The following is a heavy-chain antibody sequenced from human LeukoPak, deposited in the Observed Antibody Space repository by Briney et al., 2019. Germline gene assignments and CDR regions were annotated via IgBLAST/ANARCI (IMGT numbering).Heavy chain of an antibody. CDR2: IIPILGIA. CDR1: GGTFSSYA. D-gene: IGHD3-10*01. CDR3: AKVTSMVRGAHLDY. J-gene: IGHJ4*02. Sequence: SVKVSCKASGGTFSSYAISWVRQTPGQGLEWMGRIIPILGIANYAQKFQGRVTITADKSTSTAYMELSSLRSEDTAVYYCAKVTSMVRGAHLDYWGQGTLVTVSS. V-gene: IGHV1-69*04.